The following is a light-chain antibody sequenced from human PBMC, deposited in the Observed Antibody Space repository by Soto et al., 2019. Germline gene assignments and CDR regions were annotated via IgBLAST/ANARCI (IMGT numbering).Light chain of an antibody. CDR1: QSVSSN. Sequence: EIVIPQSPATLSVSPGERATLSCRASQSVSSNLAWYQQKPGQAPRLLIYGATTRATGIRARFSGSGSGKEFTLTIRSXQSEDFAVYYCQQYNNWPPTFGQGTKVDTK. V-gene: IGKV3-15*01. CDR2: GAT. J-gene: IGKJ2*01. CDR3: QQYNNWPPT.